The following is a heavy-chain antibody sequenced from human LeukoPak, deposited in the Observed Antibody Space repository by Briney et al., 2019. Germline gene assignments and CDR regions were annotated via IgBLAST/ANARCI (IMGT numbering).Heavy chain of an antibody. J-gene: IGHJ6*02. Sequence: ASVTVSCTASGYSLTTYYMHWVRQAPGQGLEWMAIINPSGGGTKYAQKFQGRVTMTRDTPTNTVYMELSSLRTEDTAVYYCASVYLYGMDVWGQGTTVTVSS. D-gene: IGHD2-8*01. V-gene: IGHV1-46*01. CDR2: INPSGGGT. CDR3: ASVYLYGMDV. CDR1: GYSLTTYY.